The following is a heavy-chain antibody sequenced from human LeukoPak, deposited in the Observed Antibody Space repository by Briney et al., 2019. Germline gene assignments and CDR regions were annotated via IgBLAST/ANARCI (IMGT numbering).Heavy chain of an antibody. D-gene: IGHD1-14*01. J-gene: IGHJ5*02. V-gene: IGHV4-31*03. Sequence: PSQTLSLTCTVSGGSISSGGYYWSWIRQHPGKGLEWIGYIYYSGSTYYNLSLKSRVTISVDTSKNQFSLKLSSVTAADTAVYYCAREYRDNWFDPWGQGTLVTVSS. CDR3: AREYRDNWFDP. CDR2: IYYSGST. CDR1: GGSISSGGYY.